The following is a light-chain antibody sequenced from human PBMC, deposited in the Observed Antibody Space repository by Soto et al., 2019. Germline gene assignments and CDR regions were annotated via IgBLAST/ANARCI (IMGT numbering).Light chain of an antibody. J-gene: IGLJ2*01. CDR1: SSDVGGYNY. Sequence: QSALTQPASVSGSPGQSITISCTGTSSDVGGYNYVSWYQHHPSQAPKLMIYEVSNRPSGVSNRFSGSKSGNTASLTISGLQAEDEADYYCSSYTSSSTPLFGGGTKVTVL. CDR2: EVS. CDR3: SSYTSSSTPL. V-gene: IGLV2-14*01.